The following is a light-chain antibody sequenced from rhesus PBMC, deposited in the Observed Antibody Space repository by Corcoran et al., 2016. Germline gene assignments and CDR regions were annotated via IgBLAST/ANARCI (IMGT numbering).Light chain of an antibody. V-gene: IGKV1-25*01. CDR2: EAS. Sequence: DIQMTQSPSSLSASVGDRVTITCRASQGITTDLAWYQQKPGETPKLLIYEASSLQTGIPSRFSGSGAGTDFTLTFSSLQSDGFATYSCHPYYSTPWTFGQGTKVEIQ. J-gene: IGKJ1*01. CDR3: HPYYSTPWT. CDR1: QGITTD.